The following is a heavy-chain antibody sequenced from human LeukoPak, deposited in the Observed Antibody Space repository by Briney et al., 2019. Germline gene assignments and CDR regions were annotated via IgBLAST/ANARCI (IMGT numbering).Heavy chain of an antibody. CDR2: IYPGDSDT. V-gene: IGHV5-51*01. Sequence: GESLKISCKGSGYSFTSYWIGWVRQMPGKGLEWMGIIYPGDSDTRYSPSFQGQVTISADKSISTAYLQWSSLKASDTAMYYCARLTPYSSSWSPRGWFDPWGQGTLVTVSS. D-gene: IGHD6-13*01. CDR3: ARLTPYSSSWSPRGWFDP. CDR1: GYSFTSYW. J-gene: IGHJ5*02.